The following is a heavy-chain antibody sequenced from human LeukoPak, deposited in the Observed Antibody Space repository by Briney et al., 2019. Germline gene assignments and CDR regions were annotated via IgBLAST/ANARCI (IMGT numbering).Heavy chain of an antibody. Sequence: GTSVKVSCKASGFTFTSSAMQWVRQARGQRREWIGWIVVGSGNTNYAQKFQERVTITRDMSTSTAYMELSSLRSEDTAVYYCAADPQWEPTVFAFDIWGQGTMVTVSS. V-gene: IGHV1-58*02. CDR2: IVVGSGNT. J-gene: IGHJ3*02. D-gene: IGHD1-26*01. CDR1: GFTFTSSA. CDR3: AADPQWEPTVFAFDI.